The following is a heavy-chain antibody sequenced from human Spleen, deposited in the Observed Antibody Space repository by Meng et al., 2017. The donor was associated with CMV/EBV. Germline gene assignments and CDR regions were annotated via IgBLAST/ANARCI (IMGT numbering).Heavy chain of an antibody. J-gene: IGHJ4*02. CDR2: IYYSGST. D-gene: IGHD3-10*01. CDR3: AGGLHYGSGSFQVDY. CDR1: RGSIGGYY. Sequence: GPLRLSCTVSRGSIGGYYWTWIRQPPGKGLEWIGYIYYSGSTSYNPSLKSRVTISVDTSKKQFSLKLSSVTAVDTAVYYCAGGLHYGSGSFQVDYWGQGKLVTVSS. V-gene: IGHV4-59*01.